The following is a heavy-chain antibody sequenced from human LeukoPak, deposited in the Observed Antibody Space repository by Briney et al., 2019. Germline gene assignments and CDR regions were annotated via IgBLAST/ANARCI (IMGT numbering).Heavy chain of an antibody. J-gene: IGHJ3*02. CDR1: GFTFSSHA. CDR2: ISGSGGST. CDR3: AKLYDSSGYSLFDN. D-gene: IGHD3-22*01. V-gene: IGHV3-23*01. Sequence: PGGSLRLSCAASGFTFSSHAMSWVRQAPGKGLEWASAISGSGGSTYYADSVKGRFTISRDNSKNTLYLQMNSLRAEDTAVYYCAKLYDSSGYSLFDNWGQGTMVTVSS.